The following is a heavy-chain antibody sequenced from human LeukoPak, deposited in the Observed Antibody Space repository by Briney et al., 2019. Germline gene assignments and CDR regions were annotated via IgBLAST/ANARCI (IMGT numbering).Heavy chain of an antibody. CDR1: GSSISSDYY. CDR2: IYHSGST. D-gene: IGHD3-22*01. Sequence: PSETLSLTCSISGSSISSDYYWGWIRQSPGKGLEWIGTIYHSGSTYYNPSLKSRITISLDTSKNQFSLELSSVTAAETAVYYCARVRDTSGYYGFDHWGQGTLVSVSS. J-gene: IGHJ4*02. CDR3: ARVRDTSGYYGFDH. V-gene: IGHV4-38-2*02.